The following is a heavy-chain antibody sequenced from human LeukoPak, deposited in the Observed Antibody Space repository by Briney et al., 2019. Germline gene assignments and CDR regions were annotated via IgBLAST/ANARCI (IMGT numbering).Heavy chain of an antibody. CDR3: AKRDDSGGNLVDL. CDR2: IYYSGST. CDR1: GGSIRSGSHY. Sequence: SETLSLTCTVSGGSIRSGSHYWAWIRQPPGKGLEWIGSIYYSGSTYYNPSLENRITISIDTSKNHFSLKLSSLSAADTSVYYCAKRDDSGGNLVDLWGQGTLVTV. D-gene: IGHD3-22*01. V-gene: IGHV4-39*02. J-gene: IGHJ4*02.